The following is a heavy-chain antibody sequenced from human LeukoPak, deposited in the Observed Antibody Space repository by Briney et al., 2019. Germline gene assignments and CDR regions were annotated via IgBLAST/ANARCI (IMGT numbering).Heavy chain of an antibody. CDR2: INSNSGGT. J-gene: IGHJ4*02. Sequence: ASVNVSCTAFGYTFTGYYIHWVRQAPGQGLEWMGWINSNSGGTNFAQKFQGRVTMTRDTSISTAYMELSRLRSDDRAVYYCASSRFLEWLYLLDYWGQGTLVTVSS. CDR1: GYTFTGYY. CDR3: ASSRFLEWLYLLDY. D-gene: IGHD3-3*01. V-gene: IGHV1-2*02.